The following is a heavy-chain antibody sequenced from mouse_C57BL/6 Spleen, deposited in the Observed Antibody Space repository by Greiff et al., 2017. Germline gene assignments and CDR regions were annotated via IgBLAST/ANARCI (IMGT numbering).Heavy chain of an antibody. CDR3: ARRDDGYYFDY. J-gene: IGHJ2*01. CDR1: GYTFTSYW. D-gene: IGHD2-3*01. V-gene: IGHV1-69*01. Sequence: VQLQQPGAELVMPGASVKLSCKASGYTFTSYWMHWVKQRPGQGLEWIGEIDPSDSYTNYNRKFKGKSTLTVDKSSSTAYMQLSSLTSEDSAVYYCARRDDGYYFDYWGQGTTLTVSS. CDR2: IDPSDSYT.